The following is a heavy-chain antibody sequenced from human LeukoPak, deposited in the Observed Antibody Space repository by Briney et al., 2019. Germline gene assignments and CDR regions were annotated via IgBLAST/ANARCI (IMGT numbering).Heavy chain of an antibody. Sequence: KTSETLSLTCTVSGGSISSEGYYWSWIRQPPGKGLEWIGYIYHTGSTSYNPSLQSRLTISLDRSRKQFSLKLTSVTAADTAVYYCARGPRPYTAMVAYYFDYWGQGTLVTVSS. CDR2: IYHTGST. D-gene: IGHD5-18*01. CDR1: GGSISSEGYY. J-gene: IGHJ4*02. CDR3: ARGPRPYTAMVAYYFDY. V-gene: IGHV4-30-2*01.